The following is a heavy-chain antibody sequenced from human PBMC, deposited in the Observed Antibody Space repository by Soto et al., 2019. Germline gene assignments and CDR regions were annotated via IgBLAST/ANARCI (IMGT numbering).Heavy chain of an antibody. Sequence: NPSETLSLTCAVYGGSFSGYYWSWIRQPPGKGLEWIGEINHSGSTNYNPSLKSRVTISVDTSKNQFSLKLSPVTAADTAVYYCARAEQLVSYYYYGMDVWGQGTTVTVSS. V-gene: IGHV4-34*01. J-gene: IGHJ6*02. CDR2: INHSGST. CDR1: GGSFSGYY. D-gene: IGHD6-6*01. CDR3: ARAEQLVSYYYYGMDV.